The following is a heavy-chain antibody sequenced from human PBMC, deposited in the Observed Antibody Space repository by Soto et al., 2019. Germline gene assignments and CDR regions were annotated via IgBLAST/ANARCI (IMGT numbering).Heavy chain of an antibody. J-gene: IGHJ3*02. V-gene: IGHV2-5*01. D-gene: IGHD2-2*01. CDR3: ANLYLVVVTGGTYDDFDI. CDR1: FVSLITSGVG. Sequence: SVPTLLNPTHTLTLTCTFCFVSLITSGVGVGCIRQPPGKALEWLELIYWNDDKRYSPSLKSRLTINKDTSKNKVVITMNKMDAVDTAKYYCANLYLVVVTGGTYDDFDIWGQGTMV. CDR2: IYWNDDK.